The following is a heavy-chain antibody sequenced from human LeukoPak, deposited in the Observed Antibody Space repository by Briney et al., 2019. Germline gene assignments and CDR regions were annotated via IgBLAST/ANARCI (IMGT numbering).Heavy chain of an antibody. J-gene: IGHJ4*02. Sequence: ASVTVSCKASGYTFTNYDINWVRQATGQGLEWMGWMNPNSGNTGYAQKFQDRVTMTRNTSISTAYMELSSLRSEDTAVYYCARGGWDSSGYAALHHFDSWGQGTLVTVSS. D-gene: IGHD3-22*01. V-gene: IGHV1-8*01. CDR1: GYTFTNYD. CDR2: MNPNSGNT. CDR3: ARGGWDSSGYAALHHFDS.